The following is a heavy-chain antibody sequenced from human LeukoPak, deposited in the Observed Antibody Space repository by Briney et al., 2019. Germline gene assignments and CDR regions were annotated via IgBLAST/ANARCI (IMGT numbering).Heavy chain of an antibody. D-gene: IGHD6-13*01. CDR2: INPSGGST. V-gene: IGHV1-46*01. J-gene: IGHJ4*02. CDR1: GYTFTSYG. CDR3: ARDTANSSSNRIFDY. Sequence: ASVKVSCKASGYTFTSYGISWVRQAPGQGLEWMGIINPSGGSTSYAQKFQGRVTMTRDTSTSTVYMELSSLRSEDTAVYYCARDTANSSSNRIFDYWGQGTLVTVSS.